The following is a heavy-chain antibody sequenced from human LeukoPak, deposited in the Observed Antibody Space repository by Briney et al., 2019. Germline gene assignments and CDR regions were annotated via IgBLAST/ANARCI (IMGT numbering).Heavy chain of an antibody. D-gene: IGHD1-26*01. CDR1: SYTFTRYS. CDR3: ARSGRGTYYYFDL. Sequence: ASVKVSCKASSYTFTRYSISWVRQAPGQGLEWMGWISGSNGNTNYAQKFQGRVSMTADTSTSTAYMELRSLRSDDTALYYCARSGRGTYYYFDLWGQGTLVTVSS. V-gene: IGHV1-18*01. CDR2: ISGSNGNT. J-gene: IGHJ4*02.